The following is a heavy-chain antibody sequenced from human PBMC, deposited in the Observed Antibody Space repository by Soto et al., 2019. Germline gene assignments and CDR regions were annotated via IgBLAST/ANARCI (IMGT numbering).Heavy chain of an antibody. D-gene: IGHD4-17*01. CDR2: IWYDGTQK. CDR3: ARAGGTTVTGLWHFDS. Sequence: QVQLEESGGGVVQPGRSLRLSCEASGFTFNTYSMHWVRQPPGKGLEWLAAIWYDGTQKYYAESVKGRFIISRDNSKKTLYLERNSRRAEDTAVYYCARAGGTTVTGLWHFDSWGQGTLVTVSS. J-gene: IGHJ4*02. CDR1: GFTFNTYS. V-gene: IGHV3-33*01.